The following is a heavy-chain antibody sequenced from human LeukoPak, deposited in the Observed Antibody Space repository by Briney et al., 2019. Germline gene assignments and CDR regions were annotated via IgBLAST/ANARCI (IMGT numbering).Heavy chain of an antibody. D-gene: IGHD3-10*01. CDR2: IYSGGST. V-gene: IGHV3-53*01. Sequence: PGGSLRLSCAASEFSVGSNYMTWVRQAPGKGLEWVSLIYSGGSTYYADSVKGRFTISRDNSKNTLYLQMNSLRAEDTAVYYCAKEGITMVRGVIRHFDYWGQGTLVTVSS. CDR1: EFSVGSNY. J-gene: IGHJ4*02. CDR3: AKEGITMVRGVIRHFDY.